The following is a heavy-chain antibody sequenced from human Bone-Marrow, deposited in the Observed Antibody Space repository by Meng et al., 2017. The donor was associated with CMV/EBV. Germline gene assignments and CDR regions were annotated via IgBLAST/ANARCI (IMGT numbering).Heavy chain of an antibody. J-gene: IGHJ4*02. CDR1: GGTFSSYA. CDR2: INPNSGGT. CDR3: ARWGKYQLLEGADY. V-gene: IGHV1-2*02. D-gene: IGHD2-2*01. Sequence: ASVKVSCKASGGTFSSYAISWVRQAPGQGLEWMGWINPNSGGTNYAQKFQGRVTMTRDTSISTAYMELSRLRSDDTAVYYCARWGKYQLLEGADYWGQGTLVTVSS.